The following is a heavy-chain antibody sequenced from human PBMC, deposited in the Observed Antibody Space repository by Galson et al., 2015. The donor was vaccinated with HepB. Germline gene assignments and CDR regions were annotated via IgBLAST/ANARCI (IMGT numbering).Heavy chain of an antibody. J-gene: IGHJ4*02. CDR3: AKDITRATMTTLDY. CDR1: GFTASSNY. Sequence: SLRLSCAASGFTASSNYMSWVRQAPGKGLEWVSAISNSGGSTYYADSAKGRFTISRDNSKNTLYLQMSSLRAEDTAVYYCAKDITRATMTTLDYWGQGTLVTVSP. V-gene: IGHV3-23*01. D-gene: IGHD4-17*01. CDR2: ISNSGGST.